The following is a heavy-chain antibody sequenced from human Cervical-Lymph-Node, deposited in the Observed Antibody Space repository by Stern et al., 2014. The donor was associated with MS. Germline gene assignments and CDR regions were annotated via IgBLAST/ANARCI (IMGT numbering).Heavy chain of an antibody. CDR1: GGSISSTADY. V-gene: IGHV4-39*02. Sequence: QVQLQESGPGLVKPSETLSLTCTVSGGSISSTADYWGWIPQPPGKGLEWIGNIFYRGSTYYRPSLKSRVTISVDPPKNQFPVIWISVTAADTAVYYCARERIGGFDYWGQGTLVTVSS. D-gene: IGHD2-15*01. CDR3: ARERIGGFDY. J-gene: IGHJ4*02. CDR2: IFYRGST.